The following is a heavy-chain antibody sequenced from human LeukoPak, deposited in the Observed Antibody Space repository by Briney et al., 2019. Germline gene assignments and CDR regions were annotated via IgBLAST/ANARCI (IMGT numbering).Heavy chain of an antibody. Sequence: SETLSLTCTVSGGSISSSSYYWGWIRQPPGKGLEWIGSIYYSGSTYYNPSLKSRVTISVDTSKNQFSLKLSSVTAADTAVYDCALGNIVVVPAGGYYFDYWGQGTLVTVSS. CDR1: GGSISSSSYY. V-gene: IGHV4-39*01. CDR2: IYYSGST. CDR3: ALGNIVVVPAGGYYFDY. J-gene: IGHJ4*02. D-gene: IGHD2-2*01.